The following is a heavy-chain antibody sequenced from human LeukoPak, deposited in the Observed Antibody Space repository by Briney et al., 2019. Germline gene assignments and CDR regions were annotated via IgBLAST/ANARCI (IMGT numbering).Heavy chain of an antibody. CDR2: IIPIFGTT. Sequence: GASVKVSCKASGDTFSSSAISWVRQAPGQGLEWMGGIIPIFGTTDYAQKFRGRITITTDESTSTAYMEISSLRSEDSAVYYCARGKDTSAYRALDPWGQGTLVTVSS. D-gene: IGHD3-22*01. CDR3: ARGKDTSAYRALDP. J-gene: IGHJ5*02. CDR1: GDTFSSSA. V-gene: IGHV1-69*05.